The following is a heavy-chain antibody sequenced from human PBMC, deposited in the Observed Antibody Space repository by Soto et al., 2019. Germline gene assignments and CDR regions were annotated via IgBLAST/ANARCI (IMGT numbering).Heavy chain of an antibody. CDR1: GFSLSTSGVG. CDR3: AHSSARITMVRGVIMNVQAIDY. CDR2: IYWDDDK. D-gene: IGHD3-10*01. V-gene: IGHV2-5*02. J-gene: IGHJ4*02. Sequence: QITLKESGPTLVNPTQTLTLTCTFSGFSLSTSGVGVGWIRQPPGKALEWLALIYWDDDKRYSPSLKSRLTITKDTSKNQVVLTMTNMDPVDTATYYCAHSSARITMVRGVIMNVQAIDYWGQGTLVTVSS.